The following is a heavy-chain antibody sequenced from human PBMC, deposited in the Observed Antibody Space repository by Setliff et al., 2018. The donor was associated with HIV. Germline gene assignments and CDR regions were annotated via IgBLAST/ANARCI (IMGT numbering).Heavy chain of an antibody. CDR2: IFSTGDT. J-gene: IGHJ4*02. D-gene: IGHD5-12*01. V-gene: IGHV4-31*11. Sequence: PSETLSLTCAVSGGSFSSATHFWSWVRQRPGKGLEWLGYIFSTGDTDYNPSLKGRLTISLDTSDNHLYLRLNSVTAADTAVYYCAREPIVTTRQGFFDLWGQGMLVTVSS. CDR3: AREPIVTTRQGFFDL. CDR1: GGSFSSATHF.